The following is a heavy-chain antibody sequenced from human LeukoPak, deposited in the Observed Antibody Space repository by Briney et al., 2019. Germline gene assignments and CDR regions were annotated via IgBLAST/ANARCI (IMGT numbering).Heavy chain of an antibody. CDR3: AKDNAKHYSATSGYFAY. V-gene: IGHV3-23*01. D-gene: IGHD3-22*01. J-gene: IGHJ4*02. CDR1: GFTFSSYA. CDR2: ISGRGDST. Sequence: GGCLRLSCAASGFTFSSYAMSWVRQAPGRGREWVSAISGRGDSTYYADSGKGRFTISRDNSKNTLYLQRNSLRAKDPAVYSCAKDNAKHYSATSGYFAYSGQRPLVTASS.